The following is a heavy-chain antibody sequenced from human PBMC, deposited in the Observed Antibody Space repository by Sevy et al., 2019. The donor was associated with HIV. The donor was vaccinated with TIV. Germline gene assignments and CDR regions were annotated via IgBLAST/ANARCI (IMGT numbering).Heavy chain of an antibody. V-gene: IGHV3-23*01. J-gene: IGHJ6*03. Sequence: GGSLRLSCAASGFTFSSYAMSWLRQAPGKGLEWVSVISGSGGLTYYADSVKGRFTISIANSKNKPYLQMNRLRPEDTAVYNGAKDGDGNSNYYYQMDVWGKGTTVTVSS. CDR2: ISGSGGLT. CDR1: GFTFSSYA. D-gene: IGHD2-21*02. CDR3: AKDGDGNSNYYYQMDV.